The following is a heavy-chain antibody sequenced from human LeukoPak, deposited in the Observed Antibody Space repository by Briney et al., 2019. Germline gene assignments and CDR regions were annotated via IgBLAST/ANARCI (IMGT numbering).Heavy chain of an antibody. CDR2: IYYSGST. D-gene: IGHD3-22*01. J-gene: IGHJ4*02. CDR1: GGSISSYY. Sequence: SETLSLTCTVSGGSISSYYWSWIRQPPGKGLEWIGYIYYSGSTNYNPSLKSRVTISVDTSKNQFSLKLSSVTAADTAVYYCARVSDNYYDSSGYWFDYWGQGTLDTVSS. V-gene: IGHV4-59*01. CDR3: ARVSDNYYDSSGYWFDY.